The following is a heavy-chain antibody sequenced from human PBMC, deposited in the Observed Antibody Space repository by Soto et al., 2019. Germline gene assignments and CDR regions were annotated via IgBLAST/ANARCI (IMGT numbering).Heavy chain of an antibody. J-gene: IGHJ6*02. D-gene: IGHD2-2*01. Sequence: SVKVSCKASGVTFSSYAISWVRQAPGQGLEWMGGIIPISETTNYAQKFQGRVTITADESKSTAYMELSSLRSEDTAVYYCARSQGSSTSLEIYYYYYYGMDVWGQGTTVTVSS. CDR3: ARSQGSSTSLEIYYYYYYGMDV. CDR2: IIPISETT. V-gene: IGHV1-69*13. CDR1: GVTFSSYA.